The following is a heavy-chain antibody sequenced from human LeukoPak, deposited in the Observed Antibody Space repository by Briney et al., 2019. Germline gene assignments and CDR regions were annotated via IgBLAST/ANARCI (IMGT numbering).Heavy chain of an antibody. CDR3: ARGYMKVVVPALGMDV. J-gene: IGHJ6*02. Sequence: PSETLSLTCAVYGGSFSGYYWSWIRQPPGKGLKWIGEINHSGSTNYNPSLKSRVTISVDTSKNQFSLKLSSVTAADTAVYYCARGYMKVVVPALGMDVWGQGTTVTVSS. CDR2: INHSGST. V-gene: IGHV4-34*01. CDR1: GGSFSGYY. D-gene: IGHD2-2*01.